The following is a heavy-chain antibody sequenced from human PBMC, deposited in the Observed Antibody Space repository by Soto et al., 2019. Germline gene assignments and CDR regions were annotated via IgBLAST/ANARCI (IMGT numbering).Heavy chain of an antibody. Sequence: GGSLRLSCAASGFTFSSYGMHWVRQAPGKGLEWVAVIRYDGRNKYYADSVKGRFTISRDNSKNTLYLQMNSLRAEDTAVYYCARDASVLISNGYFDYWGQGTLVTVSS. V-gene: IGHV3-33*01. CDR3: ARDASVLISNGYFDY. D-gene: IGHD2-8*01. CDR1: GFTFSSYG. J-gene: IGHJ4*02. CDR2: IRYDGRNK.